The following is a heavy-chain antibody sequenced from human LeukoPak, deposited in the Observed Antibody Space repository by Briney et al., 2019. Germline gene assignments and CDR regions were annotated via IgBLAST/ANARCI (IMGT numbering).Heavy chain of an antibody. J-gene: IGHJ6*02. CDR1: GFTFSSYS. D-gene: IGHD3-3*01. CDR2: IWYDGSNK. CDR3: AREYYDFWSGYPGDYYYYYGMDV. Sequence: GGSLRLSCAASGFTFSSYSMNWVRQAPGKGLEWVAVIWYDGSNKYYADSVKGRFTISRDNSKNTLYLQMNSLRAEDTAVYYCAREYYDFWSGYPGDYYYYYGMDVWGQGTTVTVSS. V-gene: IGHV3-33*08.